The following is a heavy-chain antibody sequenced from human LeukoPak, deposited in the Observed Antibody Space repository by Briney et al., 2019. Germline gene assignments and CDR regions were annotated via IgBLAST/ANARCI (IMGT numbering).Heavy chain of an antibody. CDR1: GGTFISYA. CDR3: ARVAYGGNSPLDY. V-gene: IGHV1-69*04. CDR2: IIPILGIA. Sequence: SVKVSCKASGGTFISYAISWVRQAPGQGLEWMGRIIPILGIANYAQKFQGRVTITADKSTSTAYMELSSLRSEDTAVYYCARVAYGGNSPLDYWGQGTLVTVSS. D-gene: IGHD4-17*01. J-gene: IGHJ4*02.